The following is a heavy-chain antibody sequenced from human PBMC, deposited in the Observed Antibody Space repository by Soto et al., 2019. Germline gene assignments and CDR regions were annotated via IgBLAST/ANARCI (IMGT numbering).Heavy chain of an antibody. Sequence: EALLVESGGGVVRPGGSLRLSCTASGFTFSVYWMHWVRQVPGKGLVWVSGIHRDGTTTAYADYVRGRFTVTRDNAKNTLYLEMNSLRVEETALYYCVRDKGVTRRRVDSWGQGPRVDVS. CDR1: GFTFSVYW. V-gene: IGHV3-74*01. J-gene: IGHJ5*01. CDR3: VRDKGVTRRRVDS. CDR2: IHRDGTTT. D-gene: IGHD4-4*01.